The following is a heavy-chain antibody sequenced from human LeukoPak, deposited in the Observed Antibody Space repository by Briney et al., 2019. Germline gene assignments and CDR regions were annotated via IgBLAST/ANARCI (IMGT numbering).Heavy chain of an antibody. D-gene: IGHD1-26*01. CDR3: AKENPVGGTNYFDY. Sequence: GGSLRLSCAASGFKFNDYPMSWVRQTPGKGLEWVSAITSSGDTTYYADSVRGRVTISRDNSKNTLYPQMNTLRAEDRAVYYCAKENPVGGTNYFDYWGQGTLVTVSS. J-gene: IGHJ4*02. CDR2: ITSSGDTT. V-gene: IGHV3-23*01. CDR1: GFKFNDYP.